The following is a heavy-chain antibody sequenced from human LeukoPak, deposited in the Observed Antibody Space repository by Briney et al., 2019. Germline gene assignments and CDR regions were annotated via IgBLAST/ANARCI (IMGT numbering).Heavy chain of an antibody. Sequence: ASVKVSCKAFGYTFTSYDINWVRQATGQGLEWMGWMNPNSGNTGYAQKFQGRVTMTRNTPISTAYMELSSLRSEDTAVYYCARGVGVAARPGIPYYYYYYMDVWGKGTTVTVSS. CDR3: ARGVGVAARPGIPYYYYYYMDV. CDR1: GYTFTSYD. D-gene: IGHD6-6*01. V-gene: IGHV1-8*01. CDR2: MNPNSGNT. J-gene: IGHJ6*03.